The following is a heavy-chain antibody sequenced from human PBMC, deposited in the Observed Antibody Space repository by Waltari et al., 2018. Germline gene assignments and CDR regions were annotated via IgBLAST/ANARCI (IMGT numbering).Heavy chain of an antibody. D-gene: IGHD6-19*01. CDR1: GGSISSGSYY. CDR3: AGINSSGWGDLFDY. V-gene: IGHV4-61*02. CDR2: IYHSGST. Sequence: QVQLQESGPGLVKPSQTLSLTCTVSGGSISSGSYYWSWIRQPAGKGLEWIGSIYHSGSTYYNPSLKSRVTISVDTSKNQFSLKLSSVTAADTAVYYCAGINSSGWGDLFDYWGQGTLVTVSS. J-gene: IGHJ4*02.